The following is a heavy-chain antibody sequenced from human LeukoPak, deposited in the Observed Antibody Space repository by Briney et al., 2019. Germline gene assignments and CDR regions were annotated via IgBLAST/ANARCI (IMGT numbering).Heavy chain of an antibody. CDR2: FDPEDGET. D-gene: IGHD6-6*01. CDR1: GYTLTELS. J-gene: IGHJ6*03. Sequence: ASVKVSCKVSGYTLTELSMHWVRQAPGKGLEWMGGFDPEDGETIYAQKFQGRVTMTEDTSTDTAYMELSSLRSEDTAVYYCAAAYSSSSAGYYYYYMDVWGKGTTVTVS. V-gene: IGHV1-24*01. CDR3: AAAYSSSSAGYYYYYMDV.